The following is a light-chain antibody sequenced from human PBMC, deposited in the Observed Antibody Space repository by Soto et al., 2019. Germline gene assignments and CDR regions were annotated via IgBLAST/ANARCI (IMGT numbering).Light chain of an antibody. V-gene: IGKV3-15*01. CDR3: QRYNNWPAIT. Sequence: EIVMTPSPATLSVSPGERATLSCRASQRVSRTLPWYHQKPGQAPRPLIYAASTRATGIPARFRGSGSGTEFTLSIGSMQSEDFVVYYCQRYNNWPAITFGQGTRLEIK. J-gene: IGKJ5*01. CDR1: QRVSRT. CDR2: AAS.